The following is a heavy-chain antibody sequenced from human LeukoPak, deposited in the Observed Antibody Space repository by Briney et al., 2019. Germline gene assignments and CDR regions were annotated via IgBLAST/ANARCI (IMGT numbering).Heavy chain of an antibody. D-gene: IGHD6-19*01. CDR3: ARPSGYSSGWYSTDY. V-gene: IGHV5-51*01. Sequence: GEALKISWKGSGYIFTSYFIGWVRPIPGEGLEWIGIIYPGDSDTRYSPSSQGQVTISADKSISTAYLQWSSLKASDTAMYYCARPSGYSSGWYSTDYWGQGTLVTVSS. CDR1: GYIFTSYF. CDR2: IYPGDSDT. J-gene: IGHJ4*02.